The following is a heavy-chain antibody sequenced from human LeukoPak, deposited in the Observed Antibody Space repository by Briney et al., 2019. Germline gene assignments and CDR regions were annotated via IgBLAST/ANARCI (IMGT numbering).Heavy chain of an antibody. CDR3: ARDVYSYGLRYYYYMDV. J-gene: IGHJ6*03. V-gene: IGHV3-33*08. CDR1: GFTFSSYG. CDR2: IWYDGSNK. D-gene: IGHD5-18*01. Sequence: PGGSLRLSCAASGFTFSSYGMHWVRQAPGKGLEWVAVIWYDGSNKYYADSVKGRFTISRDNSKNTLYLQMNSLRAEDTAVYYCARDVYSYGLRYYYYMDVWGKGTTVTVSS.